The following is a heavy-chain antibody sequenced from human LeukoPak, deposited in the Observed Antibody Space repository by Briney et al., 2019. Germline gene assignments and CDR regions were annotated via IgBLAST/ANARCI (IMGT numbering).Heavy chain of an antibody. V-gene: IGHV3-30*04. Sequence: GGSLRLSCAASGFTFSRHAMHWVRQAPGRGLEWVAVISDDGRTEYYADSVKGRFTISRDNSENTLYLQMNSLRAEDTAVYYCARESSNWSGYYIYYYYYMDVWGKGTTVTVSS. J-gene: IGHJ6*03. CDR2: ISDDGRTE. CDR3: ARESSNWSGYYIYYYYYMDV. CDR1: GFTFSRHA. D-gene: IGHD3-3*01.